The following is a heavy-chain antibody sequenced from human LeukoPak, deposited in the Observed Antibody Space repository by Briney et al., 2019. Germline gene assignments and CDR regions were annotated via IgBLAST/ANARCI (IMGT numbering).Heavy chain of an antibody. CDR2: INSDGSST. J-gene: IGHJ5*02. Sequence: GGSLRLSCAASGFTFSSYWMHWVRQAPGKGLVWVSRINSDGSSTSYADSVKGRFTISRDNAKNTLYLQMNSLRAEDTPVYYCARGIPAAIRNDADWFDPWGQGTLVTVSS. V-gene: IGHV3-74*01. CDR1: GFTFSSYW. CDR3: ARGIPAAIRNDADWFDP. D-gene: IGHD2-2*02.